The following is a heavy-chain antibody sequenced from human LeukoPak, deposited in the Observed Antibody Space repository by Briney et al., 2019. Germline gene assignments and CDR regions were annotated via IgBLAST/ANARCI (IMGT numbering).Heavy chain of an antibody. V-gene: IGHV3-23*01. CDR2: ISGSGGST. D-gene: IGHD2-15*01. Sequence: GGSLRLSCAASGFTFSSYGMSWVRQAPGKGLEWVSAISGSGGSTYYADSVKGRFTISGDNSKNTLFLQMNSLTAEDTAIYSCARPRLEYCSGGSCFDAFDIWGQGTMVTVSS. J-gene: IGHJ3*02. CDR3: ARPRLEYCSGGSCFDAFDI. CDR1: GFTFSSYG.